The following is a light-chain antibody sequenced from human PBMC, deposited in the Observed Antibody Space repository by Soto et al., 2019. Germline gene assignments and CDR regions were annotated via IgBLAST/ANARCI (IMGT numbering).Light chain of an antibody. Sequence: QSALTQPASVSGSPGQSITISCTGTSSDVGGYNYVSWYQQHPGKAPKLMIYDVSNRPSGVSNRFSGSKSGNTASLTISGLQAEDEADYYCSSYPSSSTYVVFGGGTKRTVL. J-gene: IGLJ2*01. CDR2: DVS. CDR1: SSDVGGYNY. V-gene: IGLV2-14*01. CDR3: SSYPSSSTYVV.